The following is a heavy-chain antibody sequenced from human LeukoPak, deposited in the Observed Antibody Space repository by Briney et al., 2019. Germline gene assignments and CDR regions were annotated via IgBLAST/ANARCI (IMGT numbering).Heavy chain of an antibody. V-gene: IGHV5-51*01. J-gene: IGHJ6*03. CDR2: IYPGDSDT. CDR3: ARQASSSWYRGSYYYYYMDV. CDR1: GYSFTSYW. Sequence: GESLKISCKGSGYSFTSYWIGWVRQMPGKGLEGMGIIYPGDSDTRYSPSFQGQVTISADKSISTAYLQWSSLKASDTAMYYCARQASSSWYRGSYYYYYMDVWGKGTTVTVSS. D-gene: IGHD6-13*01.